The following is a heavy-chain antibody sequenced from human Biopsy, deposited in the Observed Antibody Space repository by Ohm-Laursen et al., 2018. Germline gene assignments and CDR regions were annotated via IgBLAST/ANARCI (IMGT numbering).Heavy chain of an antibody. J-gene: IGHJ4*02. Sequence: SLRLSCAASGFTVSNKYMSWVRQAPGKGLEWVSVIYTGGTTQYADSVRGRFTISRDNSKNTLYLQMNSLRAEDTAVYYCARHHCTNGVCLGVYFDYWGQGTLVTVSS. CDR2: IYTGGTT. V-gene: IGHV3-53*01. CDR1: GFTVSNKY. CDR3: ARHHCTNGVCLGVYFDY. D-gene: IGHD2-8*01.